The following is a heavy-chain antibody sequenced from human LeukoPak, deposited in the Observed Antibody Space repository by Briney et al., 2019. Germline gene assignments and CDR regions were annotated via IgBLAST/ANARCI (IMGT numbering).Heavy chain of an antibody. CDR2: ISSSSSAI. CDR1: GFTFSSYH. CDR3: FMTNFHLYFYMDV. V-gene: IGHV3-48*01. J-gene: IGHJ6*03. D-gene: IGHD3-16*01. Sequence: QTGGSLRLSCAASGFTFSSYHMNWVRQAPGKGLEWVSYISSSSSAIYYADSVKGRFTISRDNSKNTLYLQMNSLRAEDTAVYYCFMTNFHLYFYMDVWGKGTTVTVSS.